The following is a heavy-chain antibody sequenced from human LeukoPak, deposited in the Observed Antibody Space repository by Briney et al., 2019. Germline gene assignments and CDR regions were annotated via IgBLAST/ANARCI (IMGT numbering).Heavy chain of an antibody. Sequence: GGSLRLSCAASGFTFSSYAMHWVRQAPGKGLEWVAVISHDGSNKYYADSVKGRFTISRDNSKNTLYLQMNSLRAEDTAVYYCAKGDHVLLWFGELSGAFDIWGQGTMVTVSS. J-gene: IGHJ3*02. V-gene: IGHV3-30*04. CDR2: ISHDGSNK. D-gene: IGHD3-10*01. CDR3: AKGDHVLLWFGELSGAFDI. CDR1: GFTFSSYA.